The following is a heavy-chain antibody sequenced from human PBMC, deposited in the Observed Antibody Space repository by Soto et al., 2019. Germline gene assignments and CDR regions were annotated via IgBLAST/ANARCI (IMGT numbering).Heavy chain of an antibody. Sequence: QVQLQESGPGLVKPSQTLSLTCTVSGGSISSGGYYWSWIRQHPGKGLEWIGYIYYSGSTYYNPSLKRRVTISVDTSKNQFSLKRSSVTAADTAVYYCARSPEATVTAFDYWGQGTLVTVSS. D-gene: IGHD4-17*01. CDR3: ARSPEATVTAFDY. V-gene: IGHV4-31*03. CDR2: IYYSGST. CDR1: GGSISSGGYY. J-gene: IGHJ4*02.